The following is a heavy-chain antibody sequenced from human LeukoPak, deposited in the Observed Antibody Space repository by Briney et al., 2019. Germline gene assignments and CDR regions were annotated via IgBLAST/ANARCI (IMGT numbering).Heavy chain of an antibody. CDR3: AGDVWVNDYGPQNYYGMDV. J-gene: IGHJ6*02. CDR2: ISAYNGNT. CDR1: GYTFTSYG. Sequence: ASVKVSCKASGYTFTSYGISWVRQAPGQGLEWMGWISAYNGNTNYAQKLQGRVTMTTDTSTSTAYMELRSLRSDDTAVYYCAGDVWVNDYGPQNYYGMDVWGQGTTVTVSS. D-gene: IGHD4-17*01. V-gene: IGHV1-18*01.